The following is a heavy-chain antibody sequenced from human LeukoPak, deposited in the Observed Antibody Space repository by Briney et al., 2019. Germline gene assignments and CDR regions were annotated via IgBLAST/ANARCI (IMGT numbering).Heavy chain of an antibody. V-gene: IGHV3-7*01. D-gene: IGHD6-13*01. J-gene: IGHJ5*02. CDR1: GFTFSSHW. CDR3: ASLSAAAGTWWFDP. CDR2: IKQDGSEK. Sequence: SGGSLRLSCAASGFTFSSHWMSWVRQAPGKGLEWVANIKQDGSEKYYVDSVKGRFTISRDNAKNSLYLQMNSLRAEDTAVYYCASLSAAAGTWWFDPWGQGTLVTVPS.